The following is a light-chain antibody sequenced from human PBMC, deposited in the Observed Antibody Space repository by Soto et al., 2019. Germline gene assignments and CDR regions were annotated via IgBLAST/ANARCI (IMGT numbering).Light chain of an antibody. CDR3: QKYNSAPRT. J-gene: IGKJ1*01. CDR2: DAS. V-gene: IGKV1-27*01. Sequence: DIQMTQSPSSLAASVGDRVTIPCRASQGISNYLAWYQQKPGKVPKLLIYDASTLQSGVPSRFSGSGSGTDFTLTISSLQPEDVATYYCQKYNSAPRTFGQGTKVEIK. CDR1: QGISNY.